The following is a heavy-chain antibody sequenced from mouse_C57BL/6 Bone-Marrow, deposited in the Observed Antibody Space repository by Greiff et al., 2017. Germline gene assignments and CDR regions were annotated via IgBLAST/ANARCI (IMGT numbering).Heavy chain of an antibody. D-gene: IGHD1-1*01. CDR1: GFTFNTYA. CDR3: VREGPLFITTVVATLDDWYFDV. CDR2: IRSKSSNYAT. J-gene: IGHJ1*03. Sequence: EVKVVESGGGLVQPKGSLKLSCAASGFTFNTYAMHWVRQAPGKGLEWVARIRSKSSNYATYYADSVKDRFTISRDDSQSMLYLQMNNLKTEDTAMYYCVREGPLFITTVVATLDDWYFDVWGTGTTVTVSS. V-gene: IGHV10-3*01.